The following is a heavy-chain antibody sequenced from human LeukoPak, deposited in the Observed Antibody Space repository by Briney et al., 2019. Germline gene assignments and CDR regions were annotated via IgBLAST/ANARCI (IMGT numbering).Heavy chain of an antibody. CDR2: INDDWGTT. D-gene: IGHD3-10*01. CDR3: VRGLYGLSWDY. CDR1: GFTFSKYA. V-gene: IGHV3-64D*06. Sequence: GGSLRLSCSASGFTFSKYAMHWVRQAPGKGLEFVSGINDDWGTTDYADSVKGRFTISRDNSKNTLYLHMNSLRTDDTALYYCVRGLYGLSWDYWGQGTLVTVSS. J-gene: IGHJ4*02.